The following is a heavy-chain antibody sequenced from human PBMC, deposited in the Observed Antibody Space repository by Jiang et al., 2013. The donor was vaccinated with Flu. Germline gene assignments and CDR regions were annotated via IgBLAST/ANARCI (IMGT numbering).Heavy chain of an antibody. V-gene: IGHV4-4*07. CDR1: GASIDSYC. J-gene: IGHJ4*02. Sequence: SGSGLVKPSETLSLTCTVSGASIDSYCWTWIRQPAGKGLECIGRICPSGNTNYNPSLMSRVTMSVDTSTNQFSLKLSSVTAADTAVYFCARIETGSGSYYMRDFWGQGTLVTVSS. D-gene: IGHD3-10*01. CDR3: ARIETGSGSYYMRDF. CDR2: ICPSGNT.